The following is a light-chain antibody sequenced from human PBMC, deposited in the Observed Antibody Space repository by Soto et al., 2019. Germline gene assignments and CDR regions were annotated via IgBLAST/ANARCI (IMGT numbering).Light chain of an antibody. CDR3: PQSYITPLT. CDR1: QSISSY. Sequence: DIQMTQSPSSLSASVGDRVTITCRASQSISSYLNWYQQKPGKAPKLLIYAASSLQSGVPSRFSGSGSGTDFTLTISSLQPEDFATYYCPQSYITPLTFGGGTKVEIK. CDR2: AAS. V-gene: IGKV1-39*01. J-gene: IGKJ4*01.